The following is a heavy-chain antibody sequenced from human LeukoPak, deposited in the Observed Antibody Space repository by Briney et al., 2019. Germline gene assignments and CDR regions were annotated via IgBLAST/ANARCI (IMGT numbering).Heavy chain of an antibody. Sequence: PSETLSLTCAVYGGSFSGYYWSWIRQPPGKGLEWIGEINHSGSTNYNPSLKSRVAISIDTSERQFSLKLSSVTAADTAAYYCARHMTVTYDAFDIWGQGTMVTVSS. J-gene: IGHJ3*02. CDR2: INHSGST. CDR3: ARHMTVTYDAFDI. D-gene: IGHD3-22*01. V-gene: IGHV4-34*01. CDR1: GGSFSGYY.